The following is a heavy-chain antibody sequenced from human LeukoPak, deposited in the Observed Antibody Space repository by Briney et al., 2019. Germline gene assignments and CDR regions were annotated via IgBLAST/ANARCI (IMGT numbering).Heavy chain of an antibody. V-gene: IGHV1-18*01. CDR3: ARGNSPGWGSVYYDSSGYYYYYYMDV. CDR1: GYTFTSYG. CDR2: ISAYNGNT. D-gene: IGHD3-22*01. J-gene: IGHJ6*03. Sequence: ASVKVSCKASGYTFTSYGISWVRQAPGQGLEWMGWISAYNGNTNYAQKLQGRVTMTTDTSTSTAYMELRSLRSDDTAVYYCARGNSPGWGSVYYDSSGYYYYYYMDVWGKGTTVTVSS.